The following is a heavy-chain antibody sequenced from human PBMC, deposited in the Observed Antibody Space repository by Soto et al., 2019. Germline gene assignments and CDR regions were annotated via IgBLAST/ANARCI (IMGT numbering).Heavy chain of an antibody. D-gene: IGHD4-17*01. Sequence: GGSLILSCAASGFTFNTHGMHWVRQAPGKGLEWVAVIWYDGSQRYYADFVRGRFTISRDNSQNTLYLQMTSLRAEDTAVYYSARIDDDGHYVTDDWGQG. CDR1: GFTFNTHG. J-gene: IGHJ4*02. CDR2: IWYDGSQR. V-gene: IGHV3-33*01. CDR3: ARIDDDGHYVTDD.